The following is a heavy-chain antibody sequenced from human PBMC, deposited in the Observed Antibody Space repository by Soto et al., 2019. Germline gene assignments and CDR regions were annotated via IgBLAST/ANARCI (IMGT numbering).Heavy chain of an antibody. J-gene: IGHJ4*02. CDR1: GGTFSTYV. CDR3: ARGSSGVMSH. Sequence: QVRLVQSGAEVKKPGSSAKVSCKASGGTFSTYVITWVRQAPGQGLEWMGGIIPFFGTINYAQKFQGRVTITADESTTTAYMELSSLRSEDTAMYYCARGSSGVMSHWGQGTLVTVSS. CDR2: IIPFFGTI. V-gene: IGHV1-69*01. D-gene: IGHD6-19*01.